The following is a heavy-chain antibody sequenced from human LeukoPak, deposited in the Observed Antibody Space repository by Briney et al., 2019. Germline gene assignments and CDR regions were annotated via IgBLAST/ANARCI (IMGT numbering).Heavy chain of an antibody. CDR3: AKDHGDYDAFDI. D-gene: IGHD4-17*01. CDR2: ISGSGGST. V-gene: IGHV3-23*01. Sequence: PGGSLRLSCAASGFTFSSYAMSWVRQAPGKGLEWVSAISGSGGSTYYADSVKGRFTISRDDSKNTLYLQMNSLRAEDTAVYYSAKDHGDYDAFDIWGQGTMVTVSS. J-gene: IGHJ3*02. CDR1: GFTFSSYA.